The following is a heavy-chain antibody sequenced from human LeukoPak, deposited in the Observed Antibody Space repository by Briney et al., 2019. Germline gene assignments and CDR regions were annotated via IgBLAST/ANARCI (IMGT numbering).Heavy chain of an antibody. J-gene: IGHJ6*03. V-gene: IGHV3-21*01. Sequence: GGSLRLSCAASGFTFSSYSMNWVRQAPGKGLEWVSSISSSSSYIYYADSVKGRFTISRDNAKSSLYLQMNSLRAEDTAVYYCAKDSAFYYIDVWGKGTTVIISS. CDR1: GFTFSSYS. D-gene: IGHD3-10*01. CDR3: AKDSAFYYIDV. CDR2: ISSSSSYI.